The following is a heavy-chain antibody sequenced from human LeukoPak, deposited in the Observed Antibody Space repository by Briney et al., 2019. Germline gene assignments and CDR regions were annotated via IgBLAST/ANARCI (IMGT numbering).Heavy chain of an antibody. CDR3: ARVATMDYYYYGMDV. CDR1: GYTFTSYD. D-gene: IGHD5-12*01. V-gene: IGHV1-8*01. CDR2: MNPNSGNT. Sequence: ASVKVSCKASGYTFTSYDINWVRQATGQGLEGMGWMNPNSGNTGYAQKFQGRVTMTRNTSISTAYMELSSLRSEDTAVYYCARVATMDYYYYGMDVWGQGTTVTVPS. J-gene: IGHJ6*02.